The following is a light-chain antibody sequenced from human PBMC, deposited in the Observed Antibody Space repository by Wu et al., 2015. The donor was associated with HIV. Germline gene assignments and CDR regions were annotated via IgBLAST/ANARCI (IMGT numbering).Light chain of an antibody. CDR3: QQYSYWPVT. J-gene: IGKJ5*01. Sequence: IVMTQSPATLSVSPGERATLSCRASQSVSSNLAWYQQKPGQAPRLLIYGASTRATDIPVRFSGSGSGTEFTLTISSLQSEDFALYYCQQYSYWPVTFGQGTRLEIK. V-gene: IGKV3-15*01. CDR1: QSVSSN. CDR2: GAS.